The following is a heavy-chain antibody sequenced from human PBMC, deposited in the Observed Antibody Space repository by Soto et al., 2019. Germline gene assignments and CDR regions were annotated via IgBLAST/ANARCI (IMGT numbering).Heavy chain of an antibody. V-gene: IGHV3-30*18. CDR1: GFTFSSYG. CDR2: ISYDGSYK. CDR3: AKEIRLYSSSPDFDY. D-gene: IGHD6-13*01. Sequence: QVQLVESGGGVVQPGRSLRLSCAASGFTFSSYGMHWVRQAPGKGLEWVAVISYDGSYKYYADSVKGRFTISRDNSKNTLYLQMNSLRAEDTAVYYCAKEIRLYSSSPDFDYWGQGTLVTVSS. J-gene: IGHJ4*02.